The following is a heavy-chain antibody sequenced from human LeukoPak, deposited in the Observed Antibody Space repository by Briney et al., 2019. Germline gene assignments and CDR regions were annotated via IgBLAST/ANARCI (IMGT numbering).Heavy chain of an antibody. V-gene: IGHV3-64*04. J-gene: IGHJ4*02. Sequence: GGSLRLSCSASGFTLSSYAMHWVRQAPGKGLEYVSAIDTYGDTTYYADSVKGRFTISRDNSKNTLYLQMNSLRAEDTAVYYCTRGGGGSFPHYWGQGTLVTVSS. CDR2: IDTYGDTT. D-gene: IGHD2-21*01. CDR1: GFTLSSYA. CDR3: TRGGGGSFPHY.